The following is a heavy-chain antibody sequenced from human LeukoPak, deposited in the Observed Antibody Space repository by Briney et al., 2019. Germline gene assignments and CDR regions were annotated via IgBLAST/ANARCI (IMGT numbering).Heavy chain of an antibody. V-gene: IGHV1-2*07. J-gene: IGHJ4*02. CDR3: TIFGYCNSSSCLGDH. Sequence: GASVKVSCKASGYTFSGYYMHWVRQAPGQGLEWMGWINCNSGGTNFAHKFQGRVTMTRDTSISTAYMDLASLRSDDTAVYYCTIFGYCNSSSCLGDHWGQGTLVTVSS. CDR1: GYTFSGYY. CDR2: INCNSGGT. D-gene: IGHD2-2*01.